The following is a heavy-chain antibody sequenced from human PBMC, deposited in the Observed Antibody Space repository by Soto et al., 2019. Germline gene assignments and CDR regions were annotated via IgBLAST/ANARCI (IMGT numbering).Heavy chain of an antibody. D-gene: IGHD5-18*01. Sequence: GTLSLTCTVSGGSISSSSYYWGWIREPPGKGLEWIGSIYYSGSTYYNPSLKSRVTISVDTSKNQFSLKLSSVTAADTAVYYCASRGRGYSYGYDYWGQGTLVTVSS. CDR1: GGSISSSSYY. CDR3: ASRGRGYSYGYDY. V-gene: IGHV4-39*01. J-gene: IGHJ4*02. CDR2: IYYSGST.